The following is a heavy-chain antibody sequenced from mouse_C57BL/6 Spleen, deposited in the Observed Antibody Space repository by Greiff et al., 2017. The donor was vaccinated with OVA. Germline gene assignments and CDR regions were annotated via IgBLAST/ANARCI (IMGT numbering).Heavy chain of an antibody. V-gene: IGHV1-61*01. J-gene: IGHJ1*03. Sequence: VQLQQPGAELVRPGSSVKLSCKASGYTFTSYWMDWVKQRPGQGLEWIGNIYPSDSETHYNQKFKDKATLTVDKSSSTAYMQLSSLTSEDSAVYYCARRYSNYGYFDVWGTGTTVTVSS. CDR2: IYPSDSET. CDR1: GYTFTSYW. D-gene: IGHD2-5*01. CDR3: ARRYSNYGYFDV.